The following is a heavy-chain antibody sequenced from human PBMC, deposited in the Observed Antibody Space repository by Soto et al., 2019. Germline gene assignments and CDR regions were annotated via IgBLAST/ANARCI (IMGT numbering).Heavy chain of an antibody. CDR1: GGSISGYY. CDR2: MYNNRST. CDR3: ARDLWGYCGTDCYPLDV. V-gene: IGHV4-59*01. J-gene: IGHJ6*02. Sequence: QVQLQESGPVLVKPSETLSLTCTVSGGSISGYYWSWIRQPPGKGLEWIGYMYNNRSTGYNPSFKSRVTISVDKSKNQFSLKLNSVTAADTAVYYCARDLWGYCGTDCYPLDVWGQGTTVTVSS. D-gene: IGHD2-21*02.